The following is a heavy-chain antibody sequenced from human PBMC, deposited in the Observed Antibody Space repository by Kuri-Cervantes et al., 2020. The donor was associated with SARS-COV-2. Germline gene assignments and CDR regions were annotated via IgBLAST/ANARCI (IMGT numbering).Heavy chain of an antibody. D-gene: IGHD3-3*02. CDR3: ARTFMGYYYYMDV. V-gene: IGHV3-21*01. Sequence: LSLTCAASGFTFDDYAMHWVRQAPGKGLEWVSSISSSSSYIYYADSVKGRFTISRDNAKNSLYLQMNSLRAEDTAVYYCARTFMGYYYYMDVWGKGTTVTVSS. CDR2: ISSSSSYI. J-gene: IGHJ6*03. CDR1: GFTFDDYA.